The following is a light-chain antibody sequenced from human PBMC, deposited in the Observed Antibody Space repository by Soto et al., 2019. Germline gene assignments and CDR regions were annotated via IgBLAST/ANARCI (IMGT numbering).Light chain of an antibody. CDR2: RAS. J-gene: IGKJ2*01. Sequence: EIVMTQSPATLSVSPGERATRSCRASQRVSDNLAWYQQRPGQAPRRLIFRASTRATDFPARFSGSGSETEFTLTINSLQSEDFALYFCQQYNYWPYTFGQGTKLEIK. V-gene: IGKV3-15*01. CDR1: QRVSDN. CDR3: QQYNYWPYT.